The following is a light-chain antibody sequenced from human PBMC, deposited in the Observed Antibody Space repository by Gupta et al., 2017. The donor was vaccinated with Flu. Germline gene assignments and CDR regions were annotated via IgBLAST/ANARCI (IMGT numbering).Light chain of an antibody. Sequence: GQTAKITGAGHNFRGINVHWFQQKPGRETVWLVVYDADRPSGIPERFSGYNAGNIATPQTNRVEAGDEADDYCQISDSSNNHGVFGSGTKLTVL. J-gene: IGLJ3*02. CDR1: NFRGIN. CDR3: QISDSSNNHGV. CDR2: YDA. V-gene: IGLV3-21*01.